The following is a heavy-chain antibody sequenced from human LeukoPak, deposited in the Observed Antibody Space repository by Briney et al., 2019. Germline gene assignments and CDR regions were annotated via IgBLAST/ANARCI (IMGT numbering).Heavy chain of an antibody. CDR2: ISAYSGNT. V-gene: IGHV1-18*01. CDR3: ARDRSPHQRHYSD. CDR1: GYTFTSYG. Sequence: ASVKVSCKASGYTFTSYGISRVRQAPGQGLEWMGWISAYSGNTNYAQKLQGRVTMTTDTSTSTAYMELRSLRSDDTAVYYCARDRSPHQRHYSDWGQGTLVTVSS. J-gene: IGHJ4*02. D-gene: IGHD2-15*01.